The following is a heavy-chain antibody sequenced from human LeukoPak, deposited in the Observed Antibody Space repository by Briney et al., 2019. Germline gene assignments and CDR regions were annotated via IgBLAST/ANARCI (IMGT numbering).Heavy chain of an antibody. V-gene: IGHV4-4*07. CDR3: ARGTDSSSRNWFDP. CDR2: IYTSGST. Sequence: PSETLSLTCTVSGGSISSYYWSWIRQPAGKGLEWIGRIYTSGSTNYNPSLKSRVTMSVDTSKNQFPLKLSSVTAADTAVYYCARGTDSSSRNWFDPWGQGTLVTVSS. J-gene: IGHJ5*02. D-gene: IGHD6-13*01. CDR1: GGSISSYY.